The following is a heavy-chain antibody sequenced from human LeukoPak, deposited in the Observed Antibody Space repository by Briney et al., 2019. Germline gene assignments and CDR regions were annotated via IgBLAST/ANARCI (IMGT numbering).Heavy chain of an antibody. V-gene: IGHV1-18*01. CDR3: ARDRRSYCSGAGCDSGNDY. CDR2: ISAYNGNT. Sequence: ASVNISCKASGYTFTSYGFSWVRQAPGQGLEWMGWISAYNGNTNYAQELQGRVTMTTDTSTSTAYMELRSLRSDDTAVYYCARDRRSYCSGAGCDSGNDYWGQGTLVTVSS. J-gene: IGHJ4*02. D-gene: IGHD2-15*01. CDR1: GYTFTSYG.